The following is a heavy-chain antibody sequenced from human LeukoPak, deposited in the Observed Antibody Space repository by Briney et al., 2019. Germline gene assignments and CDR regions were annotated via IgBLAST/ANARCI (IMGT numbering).Heavy chain of an antibody. D-gene: IGHD3-22*01. CDR3: ARDSITMTVVVGDLDY. V-gene: IGHV3-7*01. CDR1: GYTFNSYW. CDR2: IKQDGSAK. Sequence: GGSLRLSCAASGYTFNSYWMSWVRQAPGKGLEWVANIKQDGSAKYYVDSVKGRFTISRDNAKNSLYLQMNSLRAEDTAVYYCARDSITMTVVVGDLDYWGQGTLVTVSS. J-gene: IGHJ4*02.